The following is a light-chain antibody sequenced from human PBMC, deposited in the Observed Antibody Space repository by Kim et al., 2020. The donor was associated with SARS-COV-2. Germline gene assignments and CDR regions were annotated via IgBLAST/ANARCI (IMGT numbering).Light chain of an antibody. Sequence: SLSPGERATVSCRASQSVRSYLAWYQQKPGQALRLLIYDVSSRATGIPARFSGSGSGTDFTLTISSLEPEDFAVYYCQQRSNLITFGQGTRLEIK. J-gene: IGKJ5*01. CDR3: QQRSNLIT. V-gene: IGKV3-11*01. CDR1: QSVRSY. CDR2: DVS.